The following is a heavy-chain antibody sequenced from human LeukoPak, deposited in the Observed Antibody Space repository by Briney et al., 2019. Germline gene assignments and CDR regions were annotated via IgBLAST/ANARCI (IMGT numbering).Heavy chain of an antibody. CDR2: MNPNSGNT. Sequence: ASVKVSCRASGYTFTSYDINWVRQAPGQGLEWMGWMNPNSGNTGYAQKFQGRVTMTRNTSISTAYMELSSLRSEDTAVYYCARDYGDFQNWFDPWGQGTLVTVSS. D-gene: IGHD4-17*01. V-gene: IGHV1-8*01. CDR1: GYTFTSYD. J-gene: IGHJ5*02. CDR3: ARDYGDFQNWFDP.